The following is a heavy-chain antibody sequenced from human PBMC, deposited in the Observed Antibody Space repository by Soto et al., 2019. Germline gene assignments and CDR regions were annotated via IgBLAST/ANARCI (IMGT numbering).Heavy chain of an antibody. CDR1: GYAFSSYS. V-gene: IGHV1-3*01. CDR3: ASTVTIFGVVTARDAFDI. CDR2: INAGNGNT. Sequence: ASLKVSCKGAGYAFSSYSMHWVLQDTVQMLEWMGWINAGNGNTKYSQKFQGRVTITRDTSASTAYMELSSLRSEDTAVYYCASTVTIFGVVTARDAFDIWGQGTMVTVSS. J-gene: IGHJ3*02. D-gene: IGHD3-3*01.